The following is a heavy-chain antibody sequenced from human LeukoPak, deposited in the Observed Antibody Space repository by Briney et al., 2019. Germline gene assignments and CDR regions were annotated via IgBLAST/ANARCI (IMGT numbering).Heavy chain of an antibody. V-gene: IGHV4-59*08. D-gene: IGHD3-10*01. CDR1: GGSISRYY. CDR2: IYYSGST. Sequence: SETLSLTCTVSGGSISRYYWSWIRQPPGKGLAWIGYIYYSGSTYYNPSLRSRVTISVDTSKNQFSLQLSSVTAADTAVYYCARSYYGDNWFDPWGQGTLVTVSS. J-gene: IGHJ5*02. CDR3: ARSYYGDNWFDP.